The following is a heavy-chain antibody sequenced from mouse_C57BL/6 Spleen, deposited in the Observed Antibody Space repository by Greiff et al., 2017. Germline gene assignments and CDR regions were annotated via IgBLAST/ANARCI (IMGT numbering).Heavy chain of an antibody. CDR2: ITPKNGGT. CDR3: ARNNGRRNDFDY. J-gene: IGHJ2*01. V-gene: IGHV1-22*01. Sequence: EVHLVESGPELVKPGASVKMSCKASGYTFTDYNMNWVKQSHGKSLEWIGYITPKNGGTSYNQKFKGKATLTVNKSSSTAYMDLRSLTSEDYAVDNGARNNGRRNDFDYWGQGTTRTVSS. D-gene: IGHD1-1*01. CDR1: GYTFTDYN.